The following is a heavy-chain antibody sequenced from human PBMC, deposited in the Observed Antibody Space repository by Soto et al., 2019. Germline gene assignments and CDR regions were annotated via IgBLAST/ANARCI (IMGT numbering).Heavy chain of an antibody. J-gene: IGHJ4*02. CDR3: ARDSGVRIAAAGSFDY. CDR1: GYTFTSYY. V-gene: IGHV1-46*01. D-gene: IGHD6-13*01. CDR2: INPSGGST. Sequence: ASVKVSCKASGYTFTSYYMHWVRQAPGQGLEWMGIINPSGGSTSYAQKFQGRVTMTRDTSTSTVYMELSSLRSEDTAVYYCARDSGVRIAAAGSFDYWGQGTLVTVSS.